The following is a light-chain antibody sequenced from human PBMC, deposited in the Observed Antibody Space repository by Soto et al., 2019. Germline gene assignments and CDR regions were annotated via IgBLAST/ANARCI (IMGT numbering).Light chain of an antibody. J-gene: IGKJ2*01. CDR3: QQRTDWPPVYT. CDR1: QSVSSF. Sequence: EIVLTQSPVTLSLSPGDRAALSCRPSQSVSSFLAWYQQKPGQPPRLLIYDVSNRAAGIPARFSGSGSGTDFTLTISSLEPEDFAVYYCQQRTDWPPVYTFGQGTKVEI. V-gene: IGKV3-11*01. CDR2: DVS.